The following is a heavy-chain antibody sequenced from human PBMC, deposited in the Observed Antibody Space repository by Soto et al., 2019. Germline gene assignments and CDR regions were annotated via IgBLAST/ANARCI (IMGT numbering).Heavy chain of an antibody. CDR1: GGSISSSSYY. CDR2: IYYSGST. J-gene: IGHJ4*02. V-gene: IGHV4-39*01. D-gene: IGHD5-12*01. CDR3: ARHDLSRDGYNWAIDY. Sequence: SETLSLTCTVSGGSISSSSYYWGWIRQPPGKGLEWIGSIYYSGSTYYNPSLKSRVTISVDTSKNQFSLKLSSVTAADTAVYYCARHDLSRDGYNWAIDYWGQGTLVTVSS.